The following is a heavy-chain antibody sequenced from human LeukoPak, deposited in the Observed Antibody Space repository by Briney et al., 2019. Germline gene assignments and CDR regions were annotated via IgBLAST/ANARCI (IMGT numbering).Heavy chain of an antibody. CDR3: ATSTQWLVFDYYYMDV. Sequence: ASVKVSCKASGDSFTSFGINWVRQAPGLGLEWLGWISAYNDNTNYAQKLQGRVTMTTDTSTSTAYMELRSLRSDDTAVYYCATSTQWLVFDYYYMDVWGTGTTVTVSS. J-gene: IGHJ6*03. CDR2: ISAYNDNT. CDR1: GDSFTSFG. V-gene: IGHV1-18*01. D-gene: IGHD6-19*01.